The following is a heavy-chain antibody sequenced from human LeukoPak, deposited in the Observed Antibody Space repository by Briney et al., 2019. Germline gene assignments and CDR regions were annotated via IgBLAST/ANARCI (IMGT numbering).Heavy chain of an antibody. V-gene: IGHV3-23*01. CDR1: GITFSSFA. J-gene: IGHJ4*02. Sequence: AGGSLRLSCAVSGITFSSFAMNWVRQAPGKGLEWVSGISGTAGSTYYADSAKGRFTISRDNSKNTLYLLMSSLRVDDTAVYYCAKETSMQLWNYYYFDYWGQGALVTVSS. CDR2: ISGTAGST. D-gene: IGHD3-10*01. CDR3: AKETSMQLWNYYYFDY.